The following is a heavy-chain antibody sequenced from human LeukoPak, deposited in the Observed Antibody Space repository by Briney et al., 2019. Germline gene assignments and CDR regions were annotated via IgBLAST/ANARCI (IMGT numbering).Heavy chain of an antibody. CDR2: INPNSGGT. V-gene: IGHV1-2*02. D-gene: IGHD4-17*01. CDR1: GYTFSDYF. Sequence: ASVKVSCKTSGYTFSDYFMHWVRQAPGQGLEWMGWINPNSGGTKYAQRFQGRVTMTRDTSISTAYMELSRLTSGDTAVYYCASSTVTPFDYWGQGTLVTVSS. J-gene: IGHJ4*02. CDR3: ASSTVTPFDY.